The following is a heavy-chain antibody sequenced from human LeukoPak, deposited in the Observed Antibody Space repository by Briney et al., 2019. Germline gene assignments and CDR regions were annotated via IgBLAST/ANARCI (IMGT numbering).Heavy chain of an antibody. CDR3: ARDFPPFDP. V-gene: IGHV4-34*01. CDR1: GGSFSGYY. Sequence: PSETLSLTCAVYGGSFSGYYWSWIRQPPGKGLEWIGEINHSGSTNYYPSLKSRVTISVDTSKNQFSLKLSSVTAADTAVYYCARDFPPFDPWGQGTLVTVSS. CDR2: INHSGST. J-gene: IGHJ5*02.